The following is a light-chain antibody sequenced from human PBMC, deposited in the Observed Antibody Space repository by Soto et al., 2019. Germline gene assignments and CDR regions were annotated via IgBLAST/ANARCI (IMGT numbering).Light chain of an antibody. V-gene: IGKV1-5*03. CDR1: QSISSW. Sequence: DIQMTQSPSTLSASVGDRVTITCRASQSISSWLAWYQQKPGKAPKLLIYKASSLESGVPSRFSGSGSGTVFTLTISSLQPDDFATYYCQQYNSYPYTFAQGTKLEIK. CDR3: QQYNSYPYT. J-gene: IGKJ2*01. CDR2: KAS.